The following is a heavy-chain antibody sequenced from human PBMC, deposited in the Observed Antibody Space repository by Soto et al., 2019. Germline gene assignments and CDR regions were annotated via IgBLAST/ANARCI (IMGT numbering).Heavy chain of an antibody. Sequence: PGGSLRLSCAASGFTFSNYAMSWVRQAPGKGLEWVSSISDSSSYIYYADSVRGRFTISRDNAKSSLYLQMNSLRAEDTAVYYCARDPSSGWYGSFDYWGQGTLVTVSS. D-gene: IGHD6-19*01. V-gene: IGHV3-21*01. CDR3: ARDPSSGWYGSFDY. J-gene: IGHJ4*02. CDR1: GFTFSNYA. CDR2: ISDSSSYI.